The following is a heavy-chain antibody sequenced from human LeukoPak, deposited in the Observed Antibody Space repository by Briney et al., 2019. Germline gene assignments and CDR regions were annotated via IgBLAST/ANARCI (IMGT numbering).Heavy chain of an antibody. CDR1: GGSISSGRYY. CDR3: ARRGSCYGVDPYDY. V-gene: IGHV4-31*03. CDR2: IYYSGST. Sequence: SQTLSLTCTVSGGSISSGRYYWSWIRQHPGKGLEWIGYIYYSGSTYYNPSLKSRVTISVDTSKNQFSLKLSSVTAADTAVYYCARRGSCYGVDPYDYWGQGTLVTVSS. D-gene: IGHD1-26*01. J-gene: IGHJ4*02.